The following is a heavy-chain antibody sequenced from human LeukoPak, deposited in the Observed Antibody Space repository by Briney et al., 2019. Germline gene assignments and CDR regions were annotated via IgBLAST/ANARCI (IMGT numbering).Heavy chain of an antibody. CDR3: AREDWGSADKYYFDY. CDR2: MYSGCST. Sequence: RGCLRLSCAAPGLSVSSNYMNWVCQAPGKGLEWVSAMYSGCSTYYADSVKGRFTISRHNSKNTLDLQMNSLRAEDTAVYYCAREDWGSADKYYFDYWGQGTLVTVSS. D-gene: IGHD3/OR15-3a*01. CDR1: GLSVSSNY. J-gene: IGHJ4*02. V-gene: IGHV3-53*01.